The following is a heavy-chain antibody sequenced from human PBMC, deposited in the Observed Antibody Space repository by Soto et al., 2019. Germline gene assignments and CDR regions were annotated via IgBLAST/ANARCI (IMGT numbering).Heavy chain of an antibody. Sequence: LILSCAASGFTFSSYAIHWVRQAPVKVLDGVAVISYDGSNKYYADSVKGRFTISRDNSKNTLYLQMNSLRAEDTAVYYCARERDDFWSGYYLYYYYGMDVWGQGTTVTVSS. CDR2: ISYDGSNK. CDR1: GFTFSSYA. J-gene: IGHJ6*02. V-gene: IGHV3-30-3*01. CDR3: ARERDDFWSGYYLYYYYGMDV. D-gene: IGHD3-3*01.